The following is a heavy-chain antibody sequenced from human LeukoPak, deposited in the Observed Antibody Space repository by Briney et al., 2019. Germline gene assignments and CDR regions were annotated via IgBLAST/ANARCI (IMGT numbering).Heavy chain of an antibody. J-gene: IGHJ4*02. CDR1: GFTFNNYA. CDR3: AKETELTVSALFDY. D-gene: IGHD2-21*02. V-gene: IGHV3-23*01. CDR2: ISGSGGST. Sequence: GGSLRLSCAASGFTFNNYAMSWVRQAPGKGLEWVAAISGSGGSTFYADSVKGRFTTSRDSSKNTVFLQMDSLRAEDTAVYYCAKETELTVSALFDYWGQGTLVTVSS.